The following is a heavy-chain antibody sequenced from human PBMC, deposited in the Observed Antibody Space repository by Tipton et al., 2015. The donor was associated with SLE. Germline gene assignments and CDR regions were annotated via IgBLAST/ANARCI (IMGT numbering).Heavy chain of an antibody. CDR2: ISSSSSYI. J-gene: IGHJ3*02. D-gene: IGHD2/OR15-2a*01. CDR3: ARQLSNWTPSTGPRGAFDI. Sequence: SLRLSCAASGFTFSSYSMNWVRQAPGKGLEWVSSISSSSSYIYYADSVKGRFTISRDNAKNSLYLQMNSLRAEDTAVYYCARQLSNWTPSTGPRGAFDIWGQGTMVTVSS. V-gene: IGHV3-21*01. CDR1: GFTFSSYS.